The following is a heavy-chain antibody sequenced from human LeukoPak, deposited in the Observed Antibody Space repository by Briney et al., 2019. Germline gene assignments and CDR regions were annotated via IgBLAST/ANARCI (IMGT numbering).Heavy chain of an antibody. CDR3: ATDYGSGSYFVY. V-gene: IGHV1-24*01. CDR2: FDPEDGET. J-gene: IGHJ4*02. CDR1: GYTLTELS. Sequence: ASVTVSCKVSGYTLTELSMHWVRQAPGKGLEWMGGFDPEDGETIYAQKFQGRVTMTEDTSTDTAYMELSSLRSEDTAVYYCATDYGSGSYFVYWGQGTLVTVSS. D-gene: IGHD3-10*01.